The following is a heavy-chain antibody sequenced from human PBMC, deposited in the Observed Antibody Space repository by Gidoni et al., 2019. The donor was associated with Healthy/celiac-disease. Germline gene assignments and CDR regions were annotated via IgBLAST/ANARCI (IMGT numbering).Heavy chain of an antibody. J-gene: IGHJ4*02. D-gene: IGHD3-10*01. CDR2: ISYDGSNK. V-gene: IGHV3-30-3*01. CDR3: ARVLLERGDGSHLVGLDY. Sequence: QVQLVESGGGVVQPGRSLRLSCAASGFTFNNYAMHWVRQAPGKGLEWVALISYDGSNKYYADSVKGRFTISRDNSKNTLYLQMNSLRPEDTAVFYCARVLLERGDGSHLVGLDYWGQGTLVTVTS. CDR1: GFTFNNYA.